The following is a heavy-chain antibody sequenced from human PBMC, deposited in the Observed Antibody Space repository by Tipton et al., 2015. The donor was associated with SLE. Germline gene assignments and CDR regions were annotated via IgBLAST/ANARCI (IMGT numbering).Heavy chain of an antibody. CDR3: AKDRYCGGGTCFASYFDL. CDR2: IRYDGGNK. D-gene: IGHD2-21*01. CDR1: GFSFSTYG. Sequence: SLRLSCAASGFSFSTYGMHWVRQAPGKGLEWVAFIRYDGGNKYYADSVKGRFTISRDNSKNTLYLQMNSLRVEDTAVYYCAKDRYCGGGTCFASYFDLWGQGTPVTVSS. V-gene: IGHV3-30*02. J-gene: IGHJ4*02.